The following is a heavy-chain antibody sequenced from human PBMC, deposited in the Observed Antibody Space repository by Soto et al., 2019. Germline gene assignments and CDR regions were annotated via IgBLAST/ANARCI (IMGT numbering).Heavy chain of an antibody. Sequence: GASVKVSCKASGYTFTSYGISWVRQAPGQGLEWMGWISAYNGNTNYAQKFQGRVTMTRNTSISTAYMELSSLRSEDTAVYYCARGPTVTNISNYYYYMDVWGKGTTVNVSS. D-gene: IGHD4-17*01. CDR2: ISAYNGNT. CDR3: ARGPTVTNISNYYYYMDV. J-gene: IGHJ6*03. CDR1: GYTFTSYG. V-gene: IGHV1-18*01.